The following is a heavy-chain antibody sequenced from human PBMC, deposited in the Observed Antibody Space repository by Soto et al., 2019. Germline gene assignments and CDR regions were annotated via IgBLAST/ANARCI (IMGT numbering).Heavy chain of an antibody. CDR2: ISSKNGNT. Sequence: QVQLVQSGADVKKPGASVKVSCKASGYTFSDYGVSWVRQDPGQGLEWMGWISSKNGNTNFAQKFRGRVTMTTDPSTSTVYMELRSLRPDDTAVYYCAREPPETPPDYWGQGTLVTVSS. V-gene: IGHV1-18*01. CDR3: AREPPETPPDY. CDR1: GYTFSDYG. J-gene: IGHJ4*02.